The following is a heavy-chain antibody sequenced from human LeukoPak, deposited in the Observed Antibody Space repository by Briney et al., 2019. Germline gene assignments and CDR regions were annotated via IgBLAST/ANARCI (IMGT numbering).Heavy chain of an antibody. CDR1: GGSFSDYY. Sequence: SETLSLTCAVYGGSFSDYYWSWIRQPPGKGLEWIGEINHSGNTNYNPSLKSRVTLSVDTSKSQFSLMLSSVTAADTAVYYCARTIAVTSTPVWFDPWGQGTLVPVSS. J-gene: IGHJ5*02. D-gene: IGHD6-19*01. V-gene: IGHV4-34*01. CDR3: ARTIAVTSTPVWFDP. CDR2: INHSGNT.